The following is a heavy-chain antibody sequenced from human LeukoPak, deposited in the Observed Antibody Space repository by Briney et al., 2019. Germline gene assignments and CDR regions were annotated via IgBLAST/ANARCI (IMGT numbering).Heavy chain of an antibody. CDR1: GYTFTSYW. CDR3: ARRSRLSPLIDY. V-gene: IGHV5-51*01. D-gene: IGHD2/OR15-2a*01. Sequence: GESLKISCKGSGYTFTSYWIAWVRQMPGKGLEWMGIIYPDDSDTKYSPSFQGQVTISADKSISTAYLQWSSLKASDTAMYYCARRSRLSPLIDYWGQGTLVTVSS. J-gene: IGHJ4*02. CDR2: IYPDDSDT.